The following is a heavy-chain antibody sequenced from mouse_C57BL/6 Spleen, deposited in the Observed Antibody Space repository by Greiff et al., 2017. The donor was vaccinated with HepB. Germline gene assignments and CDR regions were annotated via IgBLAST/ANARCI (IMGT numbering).Heavy chain of an antibody. CDR1: GYTFTSYW. Sequence: VQLQQSGAELVRPGSSVKLSCKASGYTFTSYWMHWVKQRPIQGLEWIGNIDPSDSETHYNQKFKDKATLTVDKSSSTAYMQLSSLTSEDSAVYYCAGSTMITTRYFDVWGTGTTVTVSS. J-gene: IGHJ1*03. CDR3: AGSTMITTRYFDV. D-gene: IGHD2-4*01. V-gene: IGHV1-52*01. CDR2: IDPSDSET.